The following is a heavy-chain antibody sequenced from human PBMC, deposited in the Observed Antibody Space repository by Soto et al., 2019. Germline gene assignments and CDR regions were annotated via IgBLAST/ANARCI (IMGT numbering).Heavy chain of an antibody. CDR1: GYKFATYW. CDR2: IYPGDSDT. CDR3: ARHEGNWFDP. Sequence: GASLRTSCKGSGYKFATYWIAWVRQMPGKGLEWMGIIYPGDSDTRYSPSFQGQVTISADKSISTAYLQWSSLKASDTAMYYCARHEGNWFDPWGQGTLVTVSS. J-gene: IGHJ5*02. V-gene: IGHV5-51*01.